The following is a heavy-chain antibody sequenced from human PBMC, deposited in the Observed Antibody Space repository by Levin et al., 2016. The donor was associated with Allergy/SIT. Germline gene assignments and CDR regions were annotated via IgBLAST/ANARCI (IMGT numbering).Heavy chain of an antibody. J-gene: IGHJ3*01. CDR3: ARDATNNAFDL. CDR2: IKEDGSDK. Sequence: GESLKISCGASGFPFSIYWMTWVRQAPGKGLEWVANIKEDGSDKYYVDSVKGRFSISRDNTNNSVYLQMHNLRADDTAVYYCARDATNNAFDLWGHGTMVTVSS. CDR1: GFPFSIYW. V-gene: IGHV3-7*03.